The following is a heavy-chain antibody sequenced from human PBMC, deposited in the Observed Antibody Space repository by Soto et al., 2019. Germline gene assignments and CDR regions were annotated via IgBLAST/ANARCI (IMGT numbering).Heavy chain of an antibody. CDR1: GDSISSGGYS. CDR2: IYHSGST. J-gene: IGHJ5*02. D-gene: IGHD3-10*01. V-gene: IGHV4-30-2*01. CDR3: ARAYYYGSGTLGWFDP. Sequence: SETLSLTCAVSGDSISSGGYSWSWIRQPPGKGLEWIGYIYHSGSTYYNPSLKSRVTISVDRSKNQFSLKLSSVTAADTAVYYCARAYYYGSGTLGWFDPWGQGTLGT.